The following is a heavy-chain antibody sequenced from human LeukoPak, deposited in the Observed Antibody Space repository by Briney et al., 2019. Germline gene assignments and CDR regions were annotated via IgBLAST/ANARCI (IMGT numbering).Heavy chain of an antibody. V-gene: IGHV4-4*07. CDR3: ARGLMYYDILTGYSHYYYYYYMDV. Sequence: SETLSLTCTVSGGSISSYYWSWIRQPAGKGLEWIGRIYTSGSTNYNPSLKSRVTMSVDTSKNQFSLKLSSVTAADTAVYYCARGLMYYDILTGYSHYYYYYYMDVWGKGTTVTVSS. CDR1: GGSISSYY. D-gene: IGHD3-9*01. CDR2: IYTSGST. J-gene: IGHJ6*03.